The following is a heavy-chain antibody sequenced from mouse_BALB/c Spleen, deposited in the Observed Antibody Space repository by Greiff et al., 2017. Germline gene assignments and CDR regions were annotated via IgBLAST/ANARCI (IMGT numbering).Heavy chain of an antibody. J-gene: IGHJ1*01. Sequence: EVKLVESGGGLVKPGGSLKLSCAASGFTFSSYAMSWVRQTPEKRLEWVASISSGGSTYYPDSVKGRFTISRDNARNILYLQMSSLRSEDTAMYYCARPSYGSSYDWYFDVWGAGTKVTVSS. V-gene: IGHV5-6-5*01. CDR1: GFTFSSYA. CDR2: ISSGGST. CDR3: ARPSYGSSYDWYFDV. D-gene: IGHD1-1*01.